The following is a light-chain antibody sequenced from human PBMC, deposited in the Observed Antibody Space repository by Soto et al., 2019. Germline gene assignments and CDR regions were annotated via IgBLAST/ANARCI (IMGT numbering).Light chain of an antibody. CDR1: SSDFGGYDY. Sequence: QSVLTQPASVSGSPGQSITISCTGTSSDFGGYDYVSWYQQHPGKAPKLMIYDVSNRPSGVSNRFSGSKSGNTASLTISGLQAEDEADYYCSSYTSSSTLVVFGTGTKVTVL. V-gene: IGLV2-14*01. CDR3: SSYTSSSTLVV. CDR2: DVS. J-gene: IGLJ1*01.